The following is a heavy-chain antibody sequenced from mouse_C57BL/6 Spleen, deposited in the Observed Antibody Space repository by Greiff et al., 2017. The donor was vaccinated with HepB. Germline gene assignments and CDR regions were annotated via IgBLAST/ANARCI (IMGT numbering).Heavy chain of an antibody. CDR1: GYTFTSYW. J-gene: IGHJ4*01. Sequence: VQLQQPGAELVKPGASVKVSCKASGYTFTSYWMHWVKQRPGQGLEWIGRINPSDSDTNYNQKFKGKATLTVDNSSSTAYMQLSSLTSEDSAVYYCAIFDYYGSSSSMDYWGQGTSVTVSS. CDR2: INPSDSDT. CDR3: AIFDYYGSSSSMDY. D-gene: IGHD1-1*01. V-gene: IGHV1-74*01.